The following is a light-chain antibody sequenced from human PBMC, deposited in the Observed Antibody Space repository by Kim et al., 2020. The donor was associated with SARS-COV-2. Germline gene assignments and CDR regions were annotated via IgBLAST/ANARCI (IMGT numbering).Light chain of an antibody. CDR1: SSNIGAGYD. CDR3: QSYDNSLSGYV. J-gene: IGLJ1*01. Sequence: RVTISCTGSSSNIGAGYDVHWYQQLPGTAPKLLMYATNNRPSGVPDRFSGSKSGTSASLAITGLQAEDEADYYCQSYDNSLSGYVFGTGTKVTVL. CDR2: ATN. V-gene: IGLV1-40*01.